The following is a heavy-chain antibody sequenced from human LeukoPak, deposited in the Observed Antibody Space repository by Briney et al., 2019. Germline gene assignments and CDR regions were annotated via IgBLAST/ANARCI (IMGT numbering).Heavy chain of an antibody. CDR1: GYTFTGYY. D-gene: IGHD2-21*02. CDR3: ARDDGGDSNNAFDI. CDR2: INGKSGGT. J-gene: IGHJ3*02. V-gene: IGHV1-2*02. Sequence: ASVKVSCKASGYTFTGYYMHWVRPAPGQGLGWMGWINGKSGGTNYAQKLQGRVTMTRDMSSSTAYMELSRLGSDDTAVYYCARDDGGDSNNAFDIWGQGTMVTVSS.